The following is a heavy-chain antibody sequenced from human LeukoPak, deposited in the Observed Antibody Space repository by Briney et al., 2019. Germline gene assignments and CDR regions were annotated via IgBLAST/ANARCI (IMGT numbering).Heavy chain of an antibody. CDR2: ISSSSSYI. CDR1: AFTFSSYT. V-gene: IGHV3-21*01. D-gene: IGHD5-12*01. J-gene: IGHJ6*03. CDR3: ARVSGYDWDDYYYMDV. Sequence: PGGFLRLSCAASAFTFSSYTINWVRQVPGKGLEWVSSISSSSSYIYYADSVKGRFTISRDNAKNSPYLQMNSLSAEDTAVYYCARVSGYDWDDYYYMDVWGKGTTVTVSS.